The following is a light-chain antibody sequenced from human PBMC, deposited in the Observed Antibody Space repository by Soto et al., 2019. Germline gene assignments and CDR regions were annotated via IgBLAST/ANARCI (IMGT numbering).Light chain of an antibody. CDR3: QQYGSSPT. J-gene: IGKJ5*01. CDR1: QSVNSH. V-gene: IGKV3-20*01. CDR2: GAS. Sequence: EIVLTQSPATLSVSPGERVTLSCRASQSVNSHLAWYRQKPGQAPRLLIYGASSRATGIPDRFSGSGSGTDFTLTISRLEPEDFAVYYCQQYGSSPTFGQGTRVEIK.